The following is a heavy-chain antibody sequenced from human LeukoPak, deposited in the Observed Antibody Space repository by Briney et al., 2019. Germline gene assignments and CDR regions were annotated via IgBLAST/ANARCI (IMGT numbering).Heavy chain of an antibody. CDR3: ARDRGWDGYGYAFLDY. D-gene: IGHD5-12*01. Sequence: GGSLRLSCTASGFTFSSYGMSWVRQAPWKGLEWVSAIIRSGGGTDYSDSVKGRFTISRYNSKKTLFLQMNSLRVEDTAVYYCARDRGWDGYGYAFLDYWGHGTLVTVSS. V-gene: IGHV3-23*01. J-gene: IGHJ4*01. CDR2: IIRSGGGT. CDR1: GFTFSSYG.